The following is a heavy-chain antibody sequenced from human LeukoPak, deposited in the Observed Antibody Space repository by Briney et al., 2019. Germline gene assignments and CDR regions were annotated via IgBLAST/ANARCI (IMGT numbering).Heavy chain of an antibody. CDR2: IKQDGSEK. J-gene: IGHJ4*02. CDR3: AREYSIAVAGPTFDY. CDR1: GFTFSSYW. V-gene: IGHV3-7*01. Sequence: GGSLRLSCLASGFTFSSYWMSWVRQAPGKGLEWVANIKQDGSEKYYVDSVKGRFTICRDNAKDSLYLKMNSLRAKDTAVYYCAREYSIAVAGPTFDYWGQGTLVTVSS. D-gene: IGHD6-19*01.